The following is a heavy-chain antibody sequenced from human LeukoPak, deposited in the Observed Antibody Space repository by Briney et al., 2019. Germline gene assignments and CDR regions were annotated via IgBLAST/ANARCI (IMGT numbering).Heavy chain of an antibody. CDR1: GYTFTSYD. V-gene: IGHV1-8*01. CDR2: MNPNSGNT. D-gene: IGHD6-13*01. CDR3: ARAISSWKNGDY. J-gene: IGHJ4*02. Sequence: ASVKVSCKASGYTFTSYDINWVRQATGQGLEWMRWMNPNSGNTGYAQKFQGRVTMTRNTSISTAYMELSSLRSEDTAVYYCARAISSWKNGDYWGQGTLVTVSS.